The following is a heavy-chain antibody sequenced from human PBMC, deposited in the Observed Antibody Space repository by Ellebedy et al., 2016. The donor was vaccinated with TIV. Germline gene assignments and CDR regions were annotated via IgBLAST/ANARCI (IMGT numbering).Heavy chain of an antibody. D-gene: IGHD5-12*01. CDR3: ARERQESGYSYNWYFDL. Sequence: GGSLRLSXAASGFTFSNAWMSWVRQAPGKGLEWVSVIYAGGTTYYADSVKGRFTISRDNSKNTLFLQTNLLTTEDTAVYYCARERQESGYSYNWYFDLWGRGTLVTVSS. J-gene: IGHJ2*01. CDR2: IYAGGTT. V-gene: IGHV3-66*01. CDR1: GFTFSNAW.